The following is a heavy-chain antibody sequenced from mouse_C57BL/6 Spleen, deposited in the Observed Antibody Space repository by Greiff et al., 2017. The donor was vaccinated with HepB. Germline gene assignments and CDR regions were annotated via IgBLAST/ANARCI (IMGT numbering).Heavy chain of an antibody. CDR1: GFTFSDYG. CDR3: ARLYDWYFDV. Sequence: EVQGVESGGGLVQPGGSLKLSCAASGFTFSDYGMAWVRQAPRKGPEWVAFISNLAYSIYYADTVTGRFTISRENAKNTLYLEMSSLRSEDTAMYYCARLYDWYFDVWGTGTTVTVSS. V-gene: IGHV5-15*01. J-gene: IGHJ1*03. CDR2: ISNLAYSI. D-gene: IGHD2-12*01.